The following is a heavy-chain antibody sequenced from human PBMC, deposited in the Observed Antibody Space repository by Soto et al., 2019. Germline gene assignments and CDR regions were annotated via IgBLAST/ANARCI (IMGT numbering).Heavy chain of an antibody. V-gene: IGHV4-4*07. CDR2: IYSNGST. CDR1: GGSISTYY. D-gene: IGHD1-26*01. CDR3: ARDYNPSGHMDY. J-gene: IGHJ4*02. Sequence: PSETLSLTCTVSGGSISTYYWSWIRQPAGKGLEWIGRIYSNGSTYCNPSLKSRLTMSLDTSSKRFSLRLNSVTAADTAVYYCARDYNPSGHMDYWGRGTLVTVSS.